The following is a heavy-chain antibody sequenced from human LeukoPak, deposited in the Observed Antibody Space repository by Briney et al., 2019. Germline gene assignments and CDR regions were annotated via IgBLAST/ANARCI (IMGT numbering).Heavy chain of an antibody. CDR1: GGSISSYN. CDR2: IYSSGST. D-gene: IGHD5-18*01. J-gene: IGHJ4*02. Sequence: SETLSLTCTVSGGSISSYNWSWIRQPAGKGLEWIGRIYSSGSTNYNPSLKSRVTMSVDTSKNQFSLKLTSVTAADTSVYYCARDLGGYTYGYSFDYWGQGTLVTVSS. CDR3: ARDLGGYTYGYSFDY. V-gene: IGHV4-4*07.